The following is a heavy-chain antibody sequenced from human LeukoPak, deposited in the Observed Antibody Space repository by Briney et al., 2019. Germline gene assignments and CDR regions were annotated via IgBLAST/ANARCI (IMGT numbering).Heavy chain of an antibody. CDR3: ARGQGTVTTH. CDR1: GGSFSGYY. D-gene: IGHD4-17*01. CDR2: INHSGSA. Sequence: SETLSLTCAVSGGSFSGYYWTWIRQPPGKGLEWIGEINHSGSANYSPSLSSRVTISLDMSENQFSLKLTSVTAADTAVYYCARGQGTVTTHWGQGTLVTVSS. V-gene: IGHV4-34*01. J-gene: IGHJ4*02.